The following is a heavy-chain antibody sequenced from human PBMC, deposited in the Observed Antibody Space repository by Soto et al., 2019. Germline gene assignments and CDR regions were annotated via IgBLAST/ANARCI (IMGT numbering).Heavy chain of an antibody. CDR2: IFSSGST. D-gene: IGHD2-21*02. CDR3: ARDQGVVVTDDNWFDP. J-gene: IGHJ5*02. V-gene: IGHV4-4*07. CDR1: GGSITDYS. Sequence: SETLSLTCTVSGGSITDYSWVWIRQPAGKGLEWIGRIFSSGSTNYNPSLKGRITMSLDTSKNQFSLKLNSATATDTAVYFCARDQGVVVTDDNWFDPWGQGILVTVSS.